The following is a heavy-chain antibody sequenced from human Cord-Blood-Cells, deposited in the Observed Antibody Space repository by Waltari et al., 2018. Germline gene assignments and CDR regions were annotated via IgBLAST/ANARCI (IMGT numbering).Heavy chain of an antibody. D-gene: IGHD1-26*01. CDR1: GGTFSSSA. CDR2: IIPICGTA. Sequence: QVQLVQSVAEVKQPGSSVKVYCKASGGTFSSSAIRWCRPAPGQGLEWRGGIIPICGTANYAQKFQGRVTITADESTSTAYMELSSLRSEDTAVYYCARGSGSYVDAFDIWGQGTMVTVSS. J-gene: IGHJ3*02. V-gene: IGHV1-69*01. CDR3: ARGSGSYVDAFDI.